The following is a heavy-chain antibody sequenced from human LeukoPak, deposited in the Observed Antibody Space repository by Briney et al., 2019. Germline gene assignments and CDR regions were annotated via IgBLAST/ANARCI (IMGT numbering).Heavy chain of an antibody. V-gene: IGHV1-18*04. CDR2: ISAYNGHT. J-gene: IGHJ4*02. D-gene: IGHD2-15*01. CDR3: ARGGQYCSGGSCFD. Sequence: ASVKVSCKASGYSFTAFYIHWVRQAPGQGLEWMGWISAYNGHTNYAQKLQDRVTMTTDTSTSTAYMELRSLRSDDTAVYYCARGGQYCSGGSCFDWGQGTLVTVSS. CDR1: GYSFTAFY.